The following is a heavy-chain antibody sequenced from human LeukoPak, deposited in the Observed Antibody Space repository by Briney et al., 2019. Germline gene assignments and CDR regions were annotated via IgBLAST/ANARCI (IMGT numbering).Heavy chain of an antibody. D-gene: IGHD2-2*02. CDR1: GYSFPSYG. J-gene: IGHJ2*01. CDR3: ARIHCSSTSCYSVWYFDL. V-gene: IGHV1-18*01. CDR2: ISPYNDNT. Sequence: ASVTVSCTASGYSFPSYGISWVRQAPGQGPEWMGWISPYNDNTNYAQKLQGRATLTTDTSTSTAYMELRSLRSDDTAVYYCARIHCSSTSCYSVWYFDLWGRGTLVTVSS.